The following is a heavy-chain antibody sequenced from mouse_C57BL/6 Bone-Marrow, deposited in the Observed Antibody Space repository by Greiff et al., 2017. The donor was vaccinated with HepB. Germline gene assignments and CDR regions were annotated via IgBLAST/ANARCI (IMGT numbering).Heavy chain of an antibody. CDR1: GFTFSDYG. CDR2: ISSGSSTI. CDR3: ATYDYGVDY. V-gene: IGHV5-17*01. J-gene: IGHJ2*01. Sequence: EVKLVESGGGLVKPAGSLKLSCAASGFTFSDYGMHWVRQAPEKGLEWVAYISSGSSTIYYADTVKGRFTISRDNAKNTLFLQMTSLRSEDTAMYYCATYDYGVDYWGQGTTLTVSS. D-gene: IGHD2-4*01.